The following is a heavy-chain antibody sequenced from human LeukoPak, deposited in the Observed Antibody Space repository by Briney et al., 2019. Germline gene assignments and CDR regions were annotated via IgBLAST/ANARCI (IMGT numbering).Heavy chain of an antibody. V-gene: IGHV3-48*01. D-gene: IGHD3-10*01. Sequence: GGSLRPSCAASGFTFSNSNMNWVRQAPGEGLEWVSYISSSSSSVHYADSVRGRFTISRDNARNSLYLQMNSLRVEDTAVYYCARDTGAYYYIDVWGKGTTVTVSS. CDR1: GFTFSNSN. J-gene: IGHJ6*03. CDR3: ARDTGAYYYIDV. CDR2: ISSSSSSV.